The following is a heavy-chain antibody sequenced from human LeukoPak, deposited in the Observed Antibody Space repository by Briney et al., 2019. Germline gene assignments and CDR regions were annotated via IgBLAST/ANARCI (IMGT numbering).Heavy chain of an antibody. J-gene: IGHJ3*02. CDR2: LSYDGSNK. V-gene: IGHV3-30*03. D-gene: IGHD1-26*01. CDR1: GFTFRNYG. CDR3: AFEIGRSQGAFDI. Sequence: GGSLRLSCAASGFTFRNYGMYWVRQAPGKGLEWVAGLSYDGSNKYYADSVKGRFTISRDNSKDTLYLQMNSLRAEDTAVYYCAFEIGRSQGAFDIWGQGTMITVSS.